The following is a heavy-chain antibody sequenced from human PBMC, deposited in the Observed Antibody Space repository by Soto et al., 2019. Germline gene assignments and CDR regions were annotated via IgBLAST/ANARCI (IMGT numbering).Heavy chain of an antibody. CDR3: ARGHTTVSTGY. J-gene: IGHJ4*02. V-gene: IGHV3-11*01. CDR1: GFTFSDYY. CDR2: IFRDGSTA. Sequence: QVQLVESGGGLVKPGGSLRLSCAASGFTFSDYYMSWIRQAPGKGLEWVSYIFRDGSTAYYADSVKGRFTISRDNAKNSPYLQMNSLRAEDTDVYYCARGHTTVSTGYWGQGTLVTVSS. D-gene: IGHD4-17*01.